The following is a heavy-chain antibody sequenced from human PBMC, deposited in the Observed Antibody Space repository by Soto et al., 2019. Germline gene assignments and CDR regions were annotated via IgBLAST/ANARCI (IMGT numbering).Heavy chain of an antibody. V-gene: IGHV3-11*01. Sequence: GGSLRLSCAASGFTFSDYYMSWIRQAPGKGLEWVSYISSSGSTIYYADSVKGRFTISRDNAKNSLYLQMNSLRAEDTAVYYCATRLWHSGWYYFDYWGQGTLVTVSS. J-gene: IGHJ4*02. CDR3: ATRLWHSGWYYFDY. D-gene: IGHD6-19*01. CDR2: ISSSGSTI. CDR1: GFTFSDYY.